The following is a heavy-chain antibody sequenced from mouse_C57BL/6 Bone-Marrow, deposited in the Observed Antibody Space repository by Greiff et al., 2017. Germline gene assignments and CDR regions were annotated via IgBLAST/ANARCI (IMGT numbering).Heavy chain of an antibody. V-gene: IGHV1-22*01. J-gene: IGHJ4*01. D-gene: IGHD2-4*01. Sequence: DVQLQESGPELVKPGASVKMSCKASGYTFTDYNMHWVKQSHGKSLEWIGFINPNNGGTSYNQKFKGKATLTVNKSSSTAYMELRSLTSEDSAVYYCARLGIRMDYWGQGTSVTVSS. CDR2: INPNNGGT. CDR3: ARLGIRMDY. CDR1: GYTFTDYN.